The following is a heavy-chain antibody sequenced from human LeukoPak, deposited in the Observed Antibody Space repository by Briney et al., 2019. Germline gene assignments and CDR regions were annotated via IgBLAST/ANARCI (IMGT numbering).Heavy chain of an antibody. J-gene: IGHJ5*02. Sequence: GESLKISCKGSGYTFSNYWIGWLRQMPGKGLEWMGIIYPGDSDTRYSPSFQGQVTISADKSISTAYLQWSSLKASDSAIYYCARRGVSAEWFGPWGQGTLVTVSS. V-gene: IGHV5-51*01. CDR1: GYTFSNYW. CDR3: ARRGVSAEWFGP. D-gene: IGHD2-8*01. CDR2: IYPGDSDT.